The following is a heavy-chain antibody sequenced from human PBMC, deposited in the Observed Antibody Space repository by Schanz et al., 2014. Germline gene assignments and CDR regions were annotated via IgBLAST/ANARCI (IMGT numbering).Heavy chain of an antibody. CDR2: INTGSNYI. Sequence: VQLVESGGGLVEPGGSLRLSCAASGFSFSDYYMSWIRQAPGKGLEWISFINTGSNYINYADSVKGRFTISRDNTKNSLYLQMNSLRAEDTAVYYCARPPHDSSGYYPFDYWGQGTLXTVSS. V-gene: IGHV3-11*05. CDR1: GFSFSDYY. J-gene: IGHJ4*02. CDR3: ARPPHDSSGYYPFDY. D-gene: IGHD3-22*01.